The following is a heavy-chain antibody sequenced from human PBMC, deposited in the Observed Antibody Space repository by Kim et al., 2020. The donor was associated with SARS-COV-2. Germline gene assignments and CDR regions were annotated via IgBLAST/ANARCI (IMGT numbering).Heavy chain of an antibody. D-gene: IGHD5-18*01. V-gene: IGHV3-21*01. J-gene: IGHJ3*02. CDR3: ARERGYTLFDI. CDR2: I. Sequence: IHHAESVKGRFTSSRDNARNSLYLQMNSLRAEDTAVYYCARERGYTLFDIWGQGTMVTVSS.